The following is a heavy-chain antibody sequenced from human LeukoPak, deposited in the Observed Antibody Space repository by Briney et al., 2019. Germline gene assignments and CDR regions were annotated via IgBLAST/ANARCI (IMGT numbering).Heavy chain of an antibody. Sequence: SETLSLTCSVSGVSISSYSLSWIRQPPGKGLEWVCYINHGGSTTYYSSLKSRVTISVDMSKSQFSLKLSSVTAADTAVYYCARHGPVGATNFDYWGQGTQVTVSS. CDR1: GVSISSYS. V-gene: IGHV4-59*08. CDR2: INHGGST. CDR3: ARHGPVGATNFDY. D-gene: IGHD1-26*01. J-gene: IGHJ4*02.